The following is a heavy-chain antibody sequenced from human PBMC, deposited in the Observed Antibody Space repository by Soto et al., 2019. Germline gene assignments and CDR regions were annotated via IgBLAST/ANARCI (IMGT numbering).Heavy chain of an antibody. CDR3: ARDVYSYGPPGAYYFDY. CDR2: IIPIFGTA. D-gene: IGHD5-18*01. V-gene: IGHV1-69*13. Sequence: SVNVSWKAAGGAFSIYAISWVRQAPGQGLGWMGGIIPIFGTANYAQKFQGRVTITADESTSTAYMELSSLRSEDTAVYYCARDVYSYGPPGAYYFDYWGQGTLVTVSS. CDR1: GGAFSIYA. J-gene: IGHJ4*02.